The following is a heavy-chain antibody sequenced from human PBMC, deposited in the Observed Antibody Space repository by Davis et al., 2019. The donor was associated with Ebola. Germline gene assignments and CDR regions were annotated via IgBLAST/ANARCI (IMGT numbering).Heavy chain of an antibody. CDR2: IRSKAYGGTT. CDR1: GFIFGDYA. D-gene: IGHD3-3*01. J-gene: IGHJ6*02. CDR3: TRDAEERTTIFGVVIMESFGMDV. V-gene: IGHV3-49*04. Sequence: PGGSLRLSCTASGFIFGDYAMSWVRQAPGKGLEWVGFIRSKAYGGTTEYAASVKGRFTISRDDSKSIAYLQMNSLKTEDTAVYYCTRDAEERTTIFGVVIMESFGMDVWGQGTTVTVSS.